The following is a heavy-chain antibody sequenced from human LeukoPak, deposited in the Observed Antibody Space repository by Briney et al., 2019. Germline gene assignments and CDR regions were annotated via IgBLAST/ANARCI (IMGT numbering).Heavy chain of an antibody. CDR3: AREPPGY. Sequence: SETLSLTCTVSGGSVTSGNYYWHWIRQPAGKGLEWIGRIYTNGGASYNPSLKSRVTISIDASKNQFSLKLSSVTAADTAVYYCAREPPGYWGQGILVTVSA. V-gene: IGHV4-61*02. CDR1: GGSVTSGNYY. CDR2: IYTNGGA. J-gene: IGHJ4*02.